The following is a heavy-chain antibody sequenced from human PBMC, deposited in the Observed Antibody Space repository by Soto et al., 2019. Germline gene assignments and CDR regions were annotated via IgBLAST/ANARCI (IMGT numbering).Heavy chain of an antibody. CDR3: ARDTRYSSSWGGGGYFDY. Sequence: QVQLVQSGAEVKKPGSSVKVSCKASGGTFSSYAISWVRQAPGQGLEWMGGIIPIFGTANYAQKFQGRVTITADEYTSTADRDLSSLRPEDTAVYYCARDTRYSSSWGGGGYFDYWGQGTLVTVSS. D-gene: IGHD6-13*01. V-gene: IGHV1-69*12. CDR1: GGTFSSYA. J-gene: IGHJ4*02. CDR2: IIPIFGTA.